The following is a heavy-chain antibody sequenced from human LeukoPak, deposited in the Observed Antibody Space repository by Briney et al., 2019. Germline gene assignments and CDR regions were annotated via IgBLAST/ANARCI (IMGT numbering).Heavy chain of an antibody. CDR1: GYTFTSYG. V-gene: IGHV1-18*01. J-gene: IGHJ4*02. Sequence: ASVKVSCKASGYTFTSYGISWVRQAPGQGLEWMGWIGAYNGNTNYAQKLQGRVTMTTDTSTSTAYMELRSLRSDDTAVYYCARPHYDFWSGYLDYWGQGTLVTVSS. CDR2: IGAYNGNT. D-gene: IGHD3-3*01. CDR3: ARPHYDFWSGYLDY.